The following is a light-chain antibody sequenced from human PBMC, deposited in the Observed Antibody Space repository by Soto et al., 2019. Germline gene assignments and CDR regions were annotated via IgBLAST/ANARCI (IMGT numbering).Light chain of an antibody. V-gene: IGLV2-23*02. CDR3: CSYAGSSTYV. J-gene: IGLJ1*01. CDR1: SSDVGRYDL. Sequence: QSALTQPASVSGSPGQLITISCTGSSSDVGRYDLVSWYQQHPGKVPKLIIHEVTKRSSGLSNRFSGSKSGNTASLTISGLQAEDEADYYCCSYAGSSTYVFGTGTKVTV. CDR2: EVT.